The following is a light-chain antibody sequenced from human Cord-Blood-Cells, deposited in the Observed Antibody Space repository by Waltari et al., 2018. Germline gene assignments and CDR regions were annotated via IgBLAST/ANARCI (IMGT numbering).Light chain of an antibody. CDR1: QSISSY. CDR2: AAS. CDR3: QQRYSTPRT. Sequence: DIQMTQSPSSLSASVGERFTITCRASQSISSYLNWYQQKPGKAPKLLIYAASSLQSGVPSRFSGSGSGTDFTLTISSLQPEDFSTYYCQQRYSTPRTFGQGTKVEIK. V-gene: IGKV1-39*01. J-gene: IGKJ1*01.